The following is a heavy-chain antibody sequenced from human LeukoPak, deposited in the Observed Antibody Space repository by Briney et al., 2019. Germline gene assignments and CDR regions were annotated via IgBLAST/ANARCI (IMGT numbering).Heavy chain of an antibody. V-gene: IGHV4-34*01. D-gene: IGHD3-22*01. Sequence: SSETLSLTCAVYGGSFSGYYWSWLRQPPGKGLEWVGEINHSGSTNYHPSLKSRVTISVDTSKNQFSLKVSSVTAADTAVYYCARGQIVIDYYDTYGTFDYWGQGTLVTVSS. CDR2: INHSGST. J-gene: IGHJ4*02. CDR3: ARGQIVIDYYDTYGTFDY. CDR1: GGSFSGYY.